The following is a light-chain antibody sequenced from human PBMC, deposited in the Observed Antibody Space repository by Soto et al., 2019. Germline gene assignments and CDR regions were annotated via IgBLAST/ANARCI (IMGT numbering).Light chain of an antibody. CDR1: SASVSTSNY. Sequence: QTVVTQEPSFSVSPGGPVTLTCGLTSASVSTSNYPSWYQQTPGQTPRTLIYSTNFRSSGVPDRFSGSILGNKAALTITGAQADDESDYYCVLSLPRGVWEFGGGTKLTVL. J-gene: IGLJ3*02. CDR2: STN. CDR3: VLSLPRGVWE. V-gene: IGLV8-61*01.